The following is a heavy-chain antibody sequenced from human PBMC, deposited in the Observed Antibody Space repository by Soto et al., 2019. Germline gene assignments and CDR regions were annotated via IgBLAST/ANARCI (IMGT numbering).Heavy chain of an antibody. CDR2: IYPGDSDT. J-gene: IGHJ4*02. Sequence: VESLKISCEVSGYSFASHCVAWVLQMPEKGLEWIGTIYPGDSDTKYSSAFRGHVTISADTSVSTAYLQWRSLEATDSAIYYCARYSGSYWHYLDFWGQGTMVTVSS. CDR1: GYSFASHC. CDR3: ARYSGSYWHYLDF. D-gene: IGHD1-26*01. V-gene: IGHV5-51*01.